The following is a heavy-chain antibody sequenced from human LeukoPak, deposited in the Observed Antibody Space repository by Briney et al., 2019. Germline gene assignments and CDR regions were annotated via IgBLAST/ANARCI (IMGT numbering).Heavy chain of an antibody. CDR2: ISYSGST. CDR3: ARHPTLPSGPKNLDY. V-gene: IGHV4-39*01. CDR1: GASISSRDYY. Sequence: PSETLSLTCTVSGASISSRDYYWGWIRQPPGKGLEWIGSISYSGSTFYNPSLKSRATTSVDTSKNQFSLRLTSVTAADTAVYYCARHPTLPSGPKNLDYWGQGTLVTVSS. D-gene: IGHD3-10*01. J-gene: IGHJ4*02.